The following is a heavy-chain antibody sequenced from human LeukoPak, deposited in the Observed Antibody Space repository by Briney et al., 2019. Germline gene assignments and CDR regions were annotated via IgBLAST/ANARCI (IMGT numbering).Heavy chain of an antibody. V-gene: IGHV3-48*02. Sequence: PGGSLRLPCAASGFTLRTYSMSGVRQAPGKGLEWVSYFCSSSSSIFYADSVKGRFTISRDNAKNSLYLQMNSLRDEDTAVYYCARESREACAAFDIWGQGTMVTVSS. CDR3: ARESREACAAFDI. CDR2: FCSSSSSI. J-gene: IGHJ3*02. CDR1: GFTLRTYS.